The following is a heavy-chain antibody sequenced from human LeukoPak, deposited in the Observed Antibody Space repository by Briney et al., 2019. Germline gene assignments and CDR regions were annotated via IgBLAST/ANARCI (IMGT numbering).Heavy chain of an antibody. CDR2: IYSGGST. Sequence: GGSLRLSCAASGFTVSSNYMSWVRQAPGKGLEWVSVIYSGGSTYYADSVKGRFTISRDNSKNTLYLQMSSLRAEDTAVYYCARVSFGYSSSWEAAGGYWGQGTLVTVSS. J-gene: IGHJ4*02. V-gene: IGHV3-53*01. CDR1: GFTVSSNY. D-gene: IGHD6-13*01. CDR3: ARVSFGYSSSWEAAGGY.